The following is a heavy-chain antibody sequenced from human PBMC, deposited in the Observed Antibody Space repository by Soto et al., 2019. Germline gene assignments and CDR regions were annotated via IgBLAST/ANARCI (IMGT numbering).Heavy chain of an antibody. CDR1: GGSFNSYA. CDR3: ATAFQLQAY. V-gene: IGHV1-69*02. CDR2: IIPVLGLT. D-gene: IGHD1-1*01. Sequence: QVQLVQSGAEVKKPGSSVKVSCKASGGSFNSYAISWVRQAPGQGLEWMGRIIPVLGLTNYAEKFQGRFTITADIADKSTTVAYMELTSLRSEDTALYYCATAFQLQAYWGQGTLVTVSS. J-gene: IGHJ4*02.